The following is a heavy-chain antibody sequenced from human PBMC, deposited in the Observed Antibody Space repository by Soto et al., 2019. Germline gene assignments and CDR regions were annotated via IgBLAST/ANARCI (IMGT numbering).Heavy chain of an antibody. CDR1: GFTFSSYG. D-gene: IGHD1-20*01. CDR2: ISYDGSNK. CDR3: AAPITPFFSYSTDV. V-gene: IGHV3-30*03. J-gene: IGHJ6*03. Sequence: SLRLSCAASGFTFSSYGMHWVRQAPGKGLERVAVISYDGSNKYYADSVKGRFTISRDNSKNTLYLQVNSLRAEDTAVYYCAAPITPFFSYSTDVSGKATSLTVSS.